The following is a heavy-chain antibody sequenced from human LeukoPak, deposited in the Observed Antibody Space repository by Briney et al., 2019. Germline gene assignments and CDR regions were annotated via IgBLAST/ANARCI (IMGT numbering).Heavy chain of an antibody. J-gene: IGHJ4*02. CDR3: ARRRDLYSGSYYPFDY. Sequence: GESLKISCKGSGYSFTSYWIGWVRQMPGKGLEWMGIIYPGDSDTRHSPSFQGRVTISADKSISTAYLQWSSLKASDTAMYYCARRRDLYSGSYYPFDYWGQGTLVTVSS. CDR1: GYSFTSYW. D-gene: IGHD1-26*01. V-gene: IGHV5-51*01. CDR2: IYPGDSDT.